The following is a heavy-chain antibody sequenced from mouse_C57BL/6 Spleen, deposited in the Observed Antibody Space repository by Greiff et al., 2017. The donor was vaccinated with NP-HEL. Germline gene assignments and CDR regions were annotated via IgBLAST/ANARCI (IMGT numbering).Heavy chain of an antibody. CDR2: ILPGSGST. J-gene: IGHJ3*01. Sequence: QVQLQQSGAELMKPGASVKLSCKATGYTFTGYWIEWVKRRPGHGLEWIGEILPGSGSTNYNEKFKGKATFTADTSSNTAYMQLSSLTTEDSAIYYCARWGFYDYDVSWFAYWGQGTLVTVSA. CDR3: ARWGFYDYDVSWFAY. V-gene: IGHV1-9*01. CDR1: GYTFTGYW. D-gene: IGHD2-4*01.